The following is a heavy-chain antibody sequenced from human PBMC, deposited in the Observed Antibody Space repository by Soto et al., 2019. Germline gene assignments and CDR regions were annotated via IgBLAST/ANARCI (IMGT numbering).Heavy chain of an antibody. CDR2: VSWNSGAK. V-gene: IGHV3-9*01. Sequence: GGSLRLSCVASGFSFDDFVLNWVRQRPGKGLEWVSSVSWNSGAKLYADSVKGRFAISRDSAKKSVYLQMNSLRPDDTAFYYCAKGVATAVPALDYWGKGT. D-gene: IGHD2-21*02. CDR3: AKGVATAVPALDY. J-gene: IGHJ4*02. CDR1: GFSFDDFV.